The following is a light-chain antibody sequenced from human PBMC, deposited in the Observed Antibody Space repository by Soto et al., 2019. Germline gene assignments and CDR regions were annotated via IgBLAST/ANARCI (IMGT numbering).Light chain of an antibody. CDR1: RRDVGSFL. CDR2: EAN. V-gene: IGLV2-23*01. Sequence: QSALTQPASVSGSPGQSITISCTGTRRDVGSFLVSWYQQYPGKAPKLILYEANKRPSGVSNRFSGSKSGNTASLTISGLQAEDEADYFCCSYAGSSTFVFGTGTKLTVL. CDR3: CSYAGSSTFV. J-gene: IGLJ1*01.